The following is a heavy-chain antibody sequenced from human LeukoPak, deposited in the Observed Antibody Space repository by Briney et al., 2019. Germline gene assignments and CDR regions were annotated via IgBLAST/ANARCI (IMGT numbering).Heavy chain of an antibody. CDR1: GGSISTYY. J-gene: IGHJ6*02. CDR3: ARAPRGESDAARGFYGVDV. Sequence: SETLSLTCTVSGGSISTYYWTWIRQPPGKGLEWIGFSHYSGSTNYNPSLKSRVTISVDTSTNQFSLELNSVTAADTAIYYCARAPRGESDAARGFYGVDVWGQGTTVTVSS. CDR2: SHYSGST. V-gene: IGHV4-59*01. D-gene: IGHD2-15*01.